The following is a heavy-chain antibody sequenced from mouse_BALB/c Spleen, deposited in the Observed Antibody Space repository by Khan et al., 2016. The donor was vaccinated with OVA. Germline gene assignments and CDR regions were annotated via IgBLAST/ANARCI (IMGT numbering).Heavy chain of an antibody. CDR2: ISPGSGDT. CDR3: VRRNYFGYTFAY. D-gene: IGHD1-2*01. Sequence: QVQLKESGAELARPGASVKLSCKASGYTFTDYYINWVKQRTGQGLEWIGEISPGSGDTYYNEKFKGKATLTADKSSSTAYMQLSGLTSEASAVYFFVRRNYFGYTFAYWGQGTLVTVSA. V-gene: IGHV1-77*01. J-gene: IGHJ3*01. CDR1: GYTFTDYY.